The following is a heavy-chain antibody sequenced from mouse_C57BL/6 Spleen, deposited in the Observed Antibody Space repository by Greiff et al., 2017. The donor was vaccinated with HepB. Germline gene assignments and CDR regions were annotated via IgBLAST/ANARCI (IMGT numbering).Heavy chain of an antibody. Sequence: QVQLKQSGAELVRPGASVKLSCKASGYTFTDYYINWVKQRPGQGLEWIARIYPGSGNTYYNEKFKGKATLTAEKSSSTAYMQLSSLTSEDSAVYFCARRAYYSNYVDYWGQGTTLTVSS. J-gene: IGHJ2*01. CDR1: GYTFTDYY. CDR2: IYPGSGNT. D-gene: IGHD2-5*01. V-gene: IGHV1-76*01. CDR3: ARRAYYSNYVDY.